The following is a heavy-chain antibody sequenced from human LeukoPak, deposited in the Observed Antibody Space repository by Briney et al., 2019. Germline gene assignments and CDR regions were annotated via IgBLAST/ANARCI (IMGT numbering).Heavy chain of an antibody. D-gene: IGHD4-17*01. J-gene: IGHJ3*02. Sequence: ASVKVSCKASGYTFTSYGISWVRQAPGQGLEWMGWISAYNGNTNYAQKLQGRVTMTTDTSTSTAYMELRSLRSDDTAVYYCARAAYGDYADAFDIWGQGTMVTVSS. CDR2: ISAYNGNT. CDR3: ARAAYGDYADAFDI. V-gene: IGHV1-18*01. CDR1: GYTFTSYG.